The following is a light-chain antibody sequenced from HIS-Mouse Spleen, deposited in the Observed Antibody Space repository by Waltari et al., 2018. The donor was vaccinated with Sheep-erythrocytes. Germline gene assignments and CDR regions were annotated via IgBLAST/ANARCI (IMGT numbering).Light chain of an antibody. CDR1: ALPKKY. J-gene: IGLJ3*02. Sequence: SYELTQPPSVSVSPGHTARITCSGDALPKKYASWYQQKSGQAPVLVIYEDSKRPSGIPERFSGSSSGTMATLTISGAQVEDDADYYCYSTDSSGNHWVFGGGTKLTVL. V-gene: IGLV3-10*01. CDR2: EDS. CDR3: YSTDSSGNHWV.